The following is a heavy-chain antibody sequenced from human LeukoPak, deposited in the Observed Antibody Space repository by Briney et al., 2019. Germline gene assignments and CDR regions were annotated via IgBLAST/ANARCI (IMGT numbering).Heavy chain of an antibody. CDR3: ARGDIVVVVAARTWFDP. Sequence: GASVKVSCKASGYTFTGYYMHWVRQAPGQGLEWMGWINPNSGGTNYAQKFQGRVTMTRDTSISTAYMELSRLRSDDTAVYYCARGDIVVVVAARTWFDPWGQGTLVTVSS. CDR2: INPNSGGT. V-gene: IGHV1-2*02. D-gene: IGHD2-15*01. J-gene: IGHJ5*02. CDR1: GYTFTGYY.